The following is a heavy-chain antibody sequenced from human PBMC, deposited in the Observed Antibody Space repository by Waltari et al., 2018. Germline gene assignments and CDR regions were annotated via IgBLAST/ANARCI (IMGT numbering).Heavy chain of an antibody. CDR3: ARHELGISQFYYNMYV. D-gene: IGHD3-16*01. Sequence: HVQLVQSGAEVKKPGSSVKVSCKASGGSFGGYGISWVRQAPGQGLEWMGVIIPMFGIPEYSQKFQDRLTITADESTNTAYMELNSLSSEDTAIYYCARHELGISQFYYNMYVRGQGTTVTISS. J-gene: IGHJ6*02. V-gene: IGHV1-69*12. CDR1: GGSFGGYG. CDR2: IIPMFGIP.